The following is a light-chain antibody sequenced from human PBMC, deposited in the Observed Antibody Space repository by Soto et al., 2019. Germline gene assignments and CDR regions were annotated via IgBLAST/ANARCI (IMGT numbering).Light chain of an antibody. CDR3: QQDYNLSLT. Sequence: EIVMTQSPATLSLSPGERVTLSCRASQSVSSSYLSWYQQKPGQAPRLLIYGASTRATGIPARFSGSGSGTDFTLTISSLQPEDFAVYYCQQDYNLSLTFGGGTKVEIK. V-gene: IGKV3D-7*01. J-gene: IGKJ4*01. CDR1: QSVSSSY. CDR2: GAS.